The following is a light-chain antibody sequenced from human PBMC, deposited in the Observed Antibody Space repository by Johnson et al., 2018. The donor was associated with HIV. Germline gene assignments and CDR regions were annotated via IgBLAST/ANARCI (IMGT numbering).Light chain of an antibody. CDR1: SSNIGNNY. CDR2: DNN. CDR3: GTWDSSLSVPYV. J-gene: IGLJ1*01. V-gene: IGLV1-51*01. Sequence: QSVLTQPPSVYAAPGQKVTISCSGSSSNIGNNYVSWYQQLPGTAPKLLIYDNNKRPSGIPDRFSGSKSGTSATLGITGLQTGDEADYYCGTWDSSLSVPYVFGTGTKVTVL.